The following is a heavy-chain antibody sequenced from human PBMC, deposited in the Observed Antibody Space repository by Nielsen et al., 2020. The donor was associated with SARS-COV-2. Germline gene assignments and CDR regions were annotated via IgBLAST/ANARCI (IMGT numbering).Heavy chain of an antibody. CDR2: INHSGST. CDR1: GGSFSGYY. J-gene: IGHJ5*02. CDR3: ARDLFDP. Sequence: SETLSLTCAVYGGSFSGYYWSWIRQPPGKGLEWIGEINHSGSTNYNPSLKSRVTISVDTSKNQFSLKLSSVTAADTAVYYCARDLFDPWGQGTLVTVSS. V-gene: IGHV4-34*01.